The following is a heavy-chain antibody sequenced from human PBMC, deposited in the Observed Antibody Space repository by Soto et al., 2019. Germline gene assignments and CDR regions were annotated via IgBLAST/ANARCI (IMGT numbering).Heavy chain of an antibody. CDR3: ATRQGGSYNWFDP. V-gene: IGHV4-39*01. CDR2: AYYSGST. Sequence: SEPLSPTCTVSGGSISSSRYSWGWIRQPPGKGLEWIGSAYYSGSTYYNPSLKSRVTMSVDTSKNQFSLKLSSVTAADTAVYYCATRQGGSYNWFDPWGQGTLVTVSS. CDR1: GGSISSSRYS. J-gene: IGHJ5*02. D-gene: IGHD2-15*01.